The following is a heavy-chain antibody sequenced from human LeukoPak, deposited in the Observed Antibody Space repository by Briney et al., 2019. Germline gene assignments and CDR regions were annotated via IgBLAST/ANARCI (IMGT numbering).Heavy chain of an antibody. CDR2: ISSSGSTI. D-gene: IGHD5-18*01. J-gene: IGHJ4*02. Sequence: GGSLRLSCAASGFTFSDYYMSWIRQAPGQGLEWVSYISSSGSTIYYADSVKGRFTISRDNAKNSLYLQMNSLRAEDTAVYYCARGAYSGYSYGYFDYWGQGTLVTVSS. CDR3: ARGAYSGYSYGYFDY. V-gene: IGHV3-11*04. CDR1: GFTFSDYY.